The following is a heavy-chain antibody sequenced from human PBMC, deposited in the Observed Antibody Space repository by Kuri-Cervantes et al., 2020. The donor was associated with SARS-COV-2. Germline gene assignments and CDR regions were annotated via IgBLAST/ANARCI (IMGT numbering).Heavy chain of an antibody. V-gene: IGHV3-9*01. CDR2: ISWNSGSI. J-gene: IGHJ6*02. Sequence: SLKISCAASGFTFDDYAMHWVRQAPGKGLEWVSGISWNSGSIGYADSVKGRFTISRDNAKNTLYLQMNSLRAEDTAVYYCARENLPSYSYYYYAMDVWGQGTTATVSS. D-gene: IGHD4-11*01. CDR3: ARENLPSYSYYYYAMDV. CDR1: GFTFDDYA.